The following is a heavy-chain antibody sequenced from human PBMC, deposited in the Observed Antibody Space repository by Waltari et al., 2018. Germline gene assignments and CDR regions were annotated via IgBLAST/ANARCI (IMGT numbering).Heavy chain of an antibody. CDR1: GYTFTSYD. V-gene: IGHV1-8*03. D-gene: IGHD2-2*01. J-gene: IGHJ6*03. Sequence: QVQLVQSGAEVKKPGASVKVSCKASGYTFTSYDINWVRQATGQGLEWMGWMNPNSGNTGYAQKFQGRVTINRKNPISKAYMEVDSLRSWDTAVYYCARGGVVVVPAALSHHHYLYMDLWGKGTTVT. CDR2: MNPNSGNT. CDR3: ARGGVVVVPAALSHHHYLYMDL.